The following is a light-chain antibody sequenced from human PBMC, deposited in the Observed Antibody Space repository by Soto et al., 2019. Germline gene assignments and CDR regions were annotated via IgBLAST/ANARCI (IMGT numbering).Light chain of an antibody. CDR2: VAS. Sequence: EIVMTQSPATLSVSPGERATLSCRASQSVGYRLAWYQQKPGQAPRLLIYVASTRATGFPARFSGSGSGTEFTLTISSLQSEDFAVYYCQQYNNWPPFTFGPGTKVDIK. CDR3: QQYNNWPPFT. CDR1: QSVGYR. J-gene: IGKJ3*01. V-gene: IGKV3-15*01.